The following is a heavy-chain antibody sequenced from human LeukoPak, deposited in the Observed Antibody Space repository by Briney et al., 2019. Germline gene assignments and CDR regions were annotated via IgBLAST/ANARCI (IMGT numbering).Heavy chain of an antibody. D-gene: IGHD3-16*02. V-gene: IGHV4-61*08. Sequence: PSQTLSLTCTVSGGSISSGDYYWSWIRQPPGKGLEWIGYIYYSGSTNYNPSLKSRVTISVDTSKNQFSLKLSSVTAADTAVYYCAREVEGLRLGELSFIFDYWGQGTLVTVSS. J-gene: IGHJ4*02. CDR3: AREVEGLRLGELSFIFDY. CDR2: IYYSGST. CDR1: GGSISSGDYY.